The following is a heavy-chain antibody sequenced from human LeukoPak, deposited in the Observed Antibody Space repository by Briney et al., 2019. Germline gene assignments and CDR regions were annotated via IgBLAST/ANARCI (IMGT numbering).Heavy chain of an antibody. Sequence: ASVKVSCKASGGTFSSYAISWVRQAPGQGLEWMGIINPSGGSTSYAQKFQGRVTMTRDTSTSTVYMELSSLRSEDTAVYYCAREDHTGMYNWFDPWGQGTLVTVSS. J-gene: IGHJ5*02. CDR2: INPSGGST. CDR1: GGTFSSYA. D-gene: IGHD3-10*01. CDR3: AREDHTGMYNWFDP. V-gene: IGHV1-46*01.